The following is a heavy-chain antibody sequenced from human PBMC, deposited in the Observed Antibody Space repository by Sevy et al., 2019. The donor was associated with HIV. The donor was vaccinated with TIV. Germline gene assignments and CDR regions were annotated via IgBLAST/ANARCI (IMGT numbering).Heavy chain of an antibody. CDR2: IYYSGST. V-gene: IGHV4-39*01. Sequence: SETLSLTCTVSGGSISSSSYYWGWIRQPPGKGLEWIGSIYYSGSTYYNPSLKSRVTISVDTSKNQFSLKLSSVTAADTAVYYCARQTNDYYDANGYAYYFDYWGQGTLVSVSS. J-gene: IGHJ4*02. CDR3: ARQTNDYYDANGYAYYFDY. D-gene: IGHD3-22*01. CDR1: GGSISSSSYY.